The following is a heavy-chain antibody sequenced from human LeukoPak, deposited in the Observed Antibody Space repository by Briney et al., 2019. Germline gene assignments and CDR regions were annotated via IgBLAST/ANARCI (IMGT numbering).Heavy chain of an antibody. CDR1: GGSFSGYY. J-gene: IGHJ4*02. V-gene: IGHV4-34*01. CDR2: INHRGST. Sequence: SETLSLTCAVYGGSFSGYYWSWIRQPPGKGLEWIGEINHRGSTNYNPSLKSRVTISVDTSKNQFSLKLSSVTAADTAVYYCARGRGIVDYWGQGTLVTVSS. D-gene: IGHD2-15*01. CDR3: ARGRGIVDY.